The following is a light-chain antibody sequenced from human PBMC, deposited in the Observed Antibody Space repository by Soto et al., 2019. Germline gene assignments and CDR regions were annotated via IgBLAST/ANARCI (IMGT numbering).Light chain of an antibody. CDR2: ATS. CDR3: QQYNNWPQT. CDR1: QSVSKN. V-gene: IGKV3D-15*01. J-gene: IGKJ1*01. Sequence: TLSVSARERDPLSRRASQSVSKNYLAGYQQKPGQAPRLLIYATSSRATGIPDRFSGGGSGTEYTLTISSLQSEDFAEYHCQQYNNWPQTFGRGTKVDIK.